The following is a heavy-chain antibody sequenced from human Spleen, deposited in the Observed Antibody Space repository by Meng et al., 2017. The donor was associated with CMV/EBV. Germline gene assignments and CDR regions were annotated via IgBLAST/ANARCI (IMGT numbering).Heavy chain of an antibody. J-gene: IGHJ6*02. V-gene: IGHV3-30-3*01. Sequence: GESLKISCAVSGLTFSSYAMHWVRQAPGKGLEWVAVISYDGSNEWYADSVKGRFTISRDNSKNTLYLQMNTLRAEDTAVYYCARVLGGNLPAPYYYGMDVWGQGTTVTVSS. CDR2: ISYDGSNE. CDR1: GLTFSSYA. CDR3: ARVLGGNLPAPYYYGMDV. D-gene: IGHD3-16*01.